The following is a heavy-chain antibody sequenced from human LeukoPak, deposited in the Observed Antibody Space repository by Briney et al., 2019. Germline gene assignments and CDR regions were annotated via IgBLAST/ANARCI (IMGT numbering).Heavy chain of an antibody. D-gene: IGHD3-3*01. CDR1: GGTFSSYG. CDR2: MNPNSGNT. CDR3: ARASSSWRTGVRFLEWLLYQYYFDY. V-gene: IGHV1-8*02. Sequence: GASVKVSCKASGGTFSSYGISWVRQATGQGLEWMGWMNPNSGNTGYAQKFQGRVTMTRNTSISTAYMELSSLRSEDTAVYYCARASSSWRTGVRFLEWLLYQYYFDYWGQGTLVTVSS. J-gene: IGHJ4*02.